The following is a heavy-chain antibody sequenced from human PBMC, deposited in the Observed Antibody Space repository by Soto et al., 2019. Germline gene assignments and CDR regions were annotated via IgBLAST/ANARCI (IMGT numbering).Heavy chain of an antibody. CDR2: IRQDESEK. J-gene: IGHJ4*02. V-gene: IGHV3-7*03. Sequence: GGSLRLSCAASGFTFTDYWMSWVRQAPGKGLEWVANIRQDESEKNYVDSVKGRFTISRDNAKNSLYLQMNSLRDEDTAVYYCARDKFIGSYYIRGVTYIFDSWGQGTQV. CDR1: GFTFTDYW. CDR3: ARDKFIGSYYIRGVTYIFDS. D-gene: IGHD3-10*02.